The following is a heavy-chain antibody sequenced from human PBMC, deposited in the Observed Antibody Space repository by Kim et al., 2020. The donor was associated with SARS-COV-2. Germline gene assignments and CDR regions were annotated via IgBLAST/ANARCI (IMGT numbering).Heavy chain of an antibody. Sequence: ESLKGRFTISRDNPKHTLYLQMNSLSPEDTAIYYCTRVSTTSVHFYYGMDVWGQGTTVTVSS. J-gene: IGHJ6*02. CDR3: TRVSTTSVHFYYGMDV. V-gene: IGHV3-23*01. D-gene: IGHD4-17*01.